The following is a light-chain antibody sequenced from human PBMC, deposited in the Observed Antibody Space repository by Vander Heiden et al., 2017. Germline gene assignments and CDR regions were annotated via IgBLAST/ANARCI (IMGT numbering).Light chain of an antibody. J-gene: IGLJ3*02. CDR3: QAWDSTAGVV. CDR2: QDT. CDR1: ELGAKY. Sequence: SYELTQPHSVSVSPGQTASITCSGDELGAKYAAWYQLKPGQSPLLLIYQDTNRPSGIPERFSGSNSGNTATLTISGPQAMDEADYYCQAWDSTAGVVFGGGTKLTVL. V-gene: IGLV3-1*01.